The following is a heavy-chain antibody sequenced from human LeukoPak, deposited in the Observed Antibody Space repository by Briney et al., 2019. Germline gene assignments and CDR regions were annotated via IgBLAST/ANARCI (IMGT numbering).Heavy chain of an antibody. V-gene: IGHV3-21*01. CDR3: ASTLVGALYFDY. J-gene: IGHJ4*02. CDR1: GFTFSSYS. Sequence: GGSLRLSCAASGFTFSSYSMNWVRQAPGKGLEWVSYISSSSSYIYYADSVKGRFTISRDNAKNSLYLQMNSLRAEDTAVYYCASTLVGALYFDYWGQGTLVTVSS. CDR2: ISSSSSYI. D-gene: IGHD1-26*01.